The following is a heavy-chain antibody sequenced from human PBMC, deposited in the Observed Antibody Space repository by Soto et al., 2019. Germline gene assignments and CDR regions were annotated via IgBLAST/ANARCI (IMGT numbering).Heavy chain of an antibody. D-gene: IGHD3-10*01. V-gene: IGHV3-53*01. CDR3: ARRRGGGGY. Sequence: EVRLVESGGGLIQPGGSLRLSCAVSGFTVSNNYMSWVRQAPGKGLEGVSVIYSGGYTAYGDSVKGRFTISRDNSKNTQYLQMNSRGADAAVVYYGARRRGGGGYWGQGTLVTVSS. CDR1: GFTVSNNY. J-gene: IGHJ4*02. CDR2: IYSGGYT.